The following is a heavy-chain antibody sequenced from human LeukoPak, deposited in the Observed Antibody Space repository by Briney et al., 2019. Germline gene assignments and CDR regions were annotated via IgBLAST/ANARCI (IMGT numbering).Heavy chain of an antibody. J-gene: IGHJ4*02. CDR3: ARSARLMKGVVEVTALDD. Sequence: SGGSLRLSCAASGFPFSSYAMNWVRQAPGKGLEWIAYLSSSGSAFSYADSVKGRFTIARDNAKNSVYLEMNSLRADDTAVYYCARSARLMKGVVEVTALDDWGQGTLVTVSS. CDR1: GFPFSSYA. CDR2: LSSSGSAF. D-gene: IGHD3-3*01. V-gene: IGHV3-48*03.